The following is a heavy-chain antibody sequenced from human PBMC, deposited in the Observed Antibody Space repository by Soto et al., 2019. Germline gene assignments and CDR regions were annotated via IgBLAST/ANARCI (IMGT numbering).Heavy chain of an antibody. CDR3: ARRYGGTFDY. D-gene: IGHD2-15*01. V-gene: IGHV4-59*08. J-gene: IGHJ4*02. Sequence: SETLSLTCTVSGGSISSYYWSWIRQPPGKGLEWIGYIYYSVSTNYNPSLKSRVTISVDTSKNQFSLKLSSVTAADTAVYYCARRYGGTFDYWGQGTLVTVSS. CDR1: GGSISSYY. CDR2: IYYSVST.